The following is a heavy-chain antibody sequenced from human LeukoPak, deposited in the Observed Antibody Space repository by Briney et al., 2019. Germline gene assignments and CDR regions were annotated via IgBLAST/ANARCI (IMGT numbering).Heavy chain of an antibody. CDR1: GFTFSSYG. CDR3: AKDFAVTTSNYFDY. CDR2: IWYDGSNK. Sequence: GGSLRLSCAAPGFTFSSYGMHWVRQAPGKGLEWVAVIWYDGSNKYYADSVKGRFTISRDNSKNTLYLQMNSLRAEDTAVYYCAKDFAVTTSNYFDYWGQGTLVTVSS. J-gene: IGHJ4*02. D-gene: IGHD4-17*01. V-gene: IGHV3-30*02.